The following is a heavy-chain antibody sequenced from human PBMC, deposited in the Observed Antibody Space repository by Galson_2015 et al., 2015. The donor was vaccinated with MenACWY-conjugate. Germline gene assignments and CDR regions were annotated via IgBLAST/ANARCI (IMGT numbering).Heavy chain of an antibody. CDR1: GFTFSSYA. CDR3: AREWLPVVPAAIFGWHYYYGMDV. V-gene: IGHV3-30-3*01. CDR2: ISYDGSNK. Sequence: SLRLSCAASGFTFSSYAMHWVRQAPGKGLEWVAVISYDGSNKYYADSVKGRFTISRDNSKNTLYLQMNSLRAEDTTVYYCAREWLPVVPAAIFGWHYYYGMDVWGQGTPVTVSS. J-gene: IGHJ6*02. D-gene: IGHD2-2*02.